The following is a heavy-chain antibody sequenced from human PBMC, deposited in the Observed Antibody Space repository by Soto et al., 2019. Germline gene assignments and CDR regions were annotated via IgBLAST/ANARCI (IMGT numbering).Heavy chain of an antibody. D-gene: IGHD2-15*01. J-gene: IGHJ6*02. Sequence: QVRLKESGPGLVKPSGTLSLTCAVSGGSVESSSCWSWVRQAPGKGLEWIGEIYHSGTFNYNPSLASRVSASGDKSTNHFSLTMNSVTAADTAVYYCVRSVPAATGANNGMDVWGQGTTVTVSS. V-gene: IGHV4-4*02. CDR1: GGSVESSSC. CDR2: IYHSGTF. CDR3: VRSVPAATGANNGMDV.